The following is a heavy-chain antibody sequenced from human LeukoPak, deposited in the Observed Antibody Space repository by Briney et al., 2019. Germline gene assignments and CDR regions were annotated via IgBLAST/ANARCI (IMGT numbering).Heavy chain of an antibody. V-gene: IGHV3-23*01. CDR1: GFTFSNYG. Sequence: GGSLRLSCVVSGFTFSNYGMSWVRQAPGKGLECVSTISADGGSTYYPDSVKGRFTISRDNAKNSLYLQMNSLRVEDTAVYYCARDSAYGYGDYPPMGYWGQGTLVTVSS. CDR3: ARDSAYGYGDYPPMGY. CDR2: ISADGGST. J-gene: IGHJ4*02. D-gene: IGHD4-17*01.